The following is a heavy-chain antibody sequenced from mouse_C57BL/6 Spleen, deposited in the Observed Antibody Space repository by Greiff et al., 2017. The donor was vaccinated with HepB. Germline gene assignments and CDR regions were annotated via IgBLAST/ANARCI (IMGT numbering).Heavy chain of an antibody. J-gene: IGHJ2*01. CDR3: ARRGVAPDY. Sequence: QVQLQQPGAELVKPGASVKMSSKASGYTFTSYLITWVKQRPGQGLEWIGDIYPGSGSTNYNEKFKSKATLTVDTSSSTAYMQLSSLTSEDSAVYYCARRGVAPDYWGQGTTLTVSS. D-gene: IGHD1-1*01. CDR2: IYPGSGST. CDR1: GYTFTSYL. V-gene: IGHV1-55*01.